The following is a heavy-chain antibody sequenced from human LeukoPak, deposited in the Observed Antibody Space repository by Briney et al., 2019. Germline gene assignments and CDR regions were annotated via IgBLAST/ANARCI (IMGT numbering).Heavy chain of an antibody. D-gene: IGHD3-9*01. J-gene: IGHJ4*02. CDR3: ARDFLTGYIDL. CDR1: GFTFSTYN. Sequence: PGGSLRLSCAASGFTFSTYNMNWVRQAPGKGLEWVSYINSRGSTKNYADPVKGPTTISRDKVKNSHFLQINSPSEQNTARYYCARDFLTGYIDLWGEGTLVTVSS. CDR2: INSRGSTK. V-gene: IGHV3-48*02.